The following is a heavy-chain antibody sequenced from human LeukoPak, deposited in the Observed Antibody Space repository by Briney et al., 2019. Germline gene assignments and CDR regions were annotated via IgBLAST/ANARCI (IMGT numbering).Heavy chain of an antibody. CDR3: ARSSSRERGPFFDY. D-gene: IGHD2-2*01. CDR1: GGSFSGYY. CDR2: INHSGST. V-gene: IGHV4-34*01. J-gene: IGHJ4*02. Sequence: KPSETLSLTCAVYGGSFSGYYWSWIRQPPGKGLEWIGEINHSGSTNYNPSLKSRVTISVDTSKNQFSLKLSSVTAADTAVYYCARSSSRERGPFFDYWGQGTLVTVSS.